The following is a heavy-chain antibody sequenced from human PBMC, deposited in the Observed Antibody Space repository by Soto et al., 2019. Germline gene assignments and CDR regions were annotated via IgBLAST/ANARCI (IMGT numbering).Heavy chain of an antibody. CDR3: AREVAGIIES. CDR2: VSSNAGDK. Sequence: GGSLRLSCETSGFTFSDYVMHWVRQAPGRGLEWVTTVSSNAGDKYYTDSVKGRFTISRDNSKNTLSLQMDSLRPEDTALYYCAREVAGIIESWGQGTLVTVSS. V-gene: IGHV3-30*19. CDR1: GFTFSDYV. J-gene: IGHJ4*02. D-gene: IGHD6-19*01.